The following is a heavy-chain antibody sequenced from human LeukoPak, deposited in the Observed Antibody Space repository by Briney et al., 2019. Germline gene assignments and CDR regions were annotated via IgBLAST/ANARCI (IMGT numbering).Heavy chain of an antibody. CDR2: IWYDGSNK. CDR3: ARGVWFGDSPYFDY. D-gene: IGHD3-10*01. Sequence: GGSLRLSCAASGFTFSSYGMHWVRQAPGKGLEWVAVIWYDGSNKYYADSVKGRFTIFRDNSKNTLYLQMNSLRAEDTAVYYCARGVWFGDSPYFDYWGQGTLVTVSS. V-gene: IGHV3-33*01. CDR1: GFTFSSYG. J-gene: IGHJ4*02.